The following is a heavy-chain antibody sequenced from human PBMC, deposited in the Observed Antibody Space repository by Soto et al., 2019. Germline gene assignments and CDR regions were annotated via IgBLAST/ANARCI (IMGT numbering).Heavy chain of an antibody. V-gene: IGHV3-23*01. J-gene: IGHJ6*02. CDR3: ARDWTGDTCPCLDV. CDR2: FSGSGGST. CDR1: GFTFSNYA. D-gene: IGHD3-3*01. Sequence: EVQLLESGGGLVQPGGSLRLSCAAAGFTFSNYALTWVSQSPGKGLEWVSTFSGSGGSTYYADSVRGRFTISRDNSKNTLFLQMISLRVEDTAIYYCARDWTGDTCPCLDVWGQGTTVSVSS.